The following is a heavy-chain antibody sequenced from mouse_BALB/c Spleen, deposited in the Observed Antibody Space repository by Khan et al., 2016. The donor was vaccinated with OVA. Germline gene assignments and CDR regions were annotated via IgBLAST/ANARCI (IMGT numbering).Heavy chain of an antibody. V-gene: IGHV1-7*01. CDR1: GYTFINYW. CDR3: ARRGLRWDCDY. Sequence: QVQLKEPGAELAKPGASVKMSCKASGYTFINYWILWVKQRPGQGLEWIGYINPSTGYTEYNQNFKDKATLTADKSSSTAYMQLSSLTSEDSAVYYCARRGLRWDCDYWGQGTTRTVSS. D-gene: IGHD1-1*01. J-gene: IGHJ2*01. CDR2: INPSTGYT.